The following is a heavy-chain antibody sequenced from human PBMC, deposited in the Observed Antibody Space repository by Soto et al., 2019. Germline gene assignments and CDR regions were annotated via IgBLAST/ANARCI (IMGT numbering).Heavy chain of an antibody. Sequence: QVQLVESGGGVVQPGRSLRLSCAASGFTFSSYAMHWVRQAPGKGLEWVAVISYDGSNKYYADSVKGRFTISRDNSKNTLYLQMNSLRAEDTAVYYCARDRQLGPWFYYYYCGMDVWGQGTTVTVSS. CDR1: GFTFSSYA. D-gene: IGHD6-6*01. CDR2: ISYDGSNK. CDR3: ARDRQLGPWFYYYYCGMDV. V-gene: IGHV3-30-3*01. J-gene: IGHJ6*02.